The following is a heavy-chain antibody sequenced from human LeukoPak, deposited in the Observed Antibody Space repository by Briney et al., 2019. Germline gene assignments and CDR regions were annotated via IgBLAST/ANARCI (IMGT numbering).Heavy chain of an antibody. CDR3: ANHQFGELLYSSFEGDY. CDR1: GFTFSSYG. J-gene: IGHJ4*02. V-gene: IGHV3-30*18. Sequence: GGSLRLSCAASGFTFSSYGMHWVRQAPGKGLEWVAVISYDGSNKYYADSVKGRFTISRDNSKNTLYLQMNSLRAEDTAVYYCANHQFGELLYSSFEGDYWGQGTLVTVSS. CDR2: ISYDGSNK. D-gene: IGHD3-10*01.